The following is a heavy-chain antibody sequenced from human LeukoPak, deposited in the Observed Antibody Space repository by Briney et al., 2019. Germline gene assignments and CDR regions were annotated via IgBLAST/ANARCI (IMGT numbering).Heavy chain of an antibody. J-gene: IGHJ4*02. V-gene: IGHV3-23*01. D-gene: IGHD6-6*01. CDR3: AKSRSSIAAALNY. CDR2: ISGSGGSGGST. CDR1: GFTFSSYA. Sequence: QAGGSLRLSXAASGFTFSSYAMSWVRQAPGKGLEWVSTISGSGGSGGSTYYADSVKGRFTISRDNSNNTLYLQMNSLRAEDTAVYYCAKSRSSIAAALNYWGQGTLVTVSS.